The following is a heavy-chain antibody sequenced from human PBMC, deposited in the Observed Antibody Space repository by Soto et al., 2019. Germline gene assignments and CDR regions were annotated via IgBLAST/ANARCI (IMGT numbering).Heavy chain of an antibody. J-gene: IGHJ4*02. Sequence: EVQLVESGGGLVKPGGSLRLSCAASGFTFSSYSMNWVRQAPGKGLEWVSSISSSSSYIYYADSVKGRFTISRDNAKNSLYLQVTSLRAEDTDVYYCAREGIAAALDYWGQGTLVTVSS. V-gene: IGHV3-21*01. CDR3: AREGIAAALDY. CDR2: ISSSSSYI. D-gene: IGHD6-13*01. CDR1: GFTFSSYS.